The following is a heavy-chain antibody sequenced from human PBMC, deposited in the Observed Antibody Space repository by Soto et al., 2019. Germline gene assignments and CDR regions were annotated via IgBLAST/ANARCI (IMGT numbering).Heavy chain of an antibody. Sequence: SETLSLTCTVSGDSISSSNYCWGWIRQPPGKGLEWIGTIFYSGSTYYNPSLKSRVTISVDTSKNQFSLRLISVTAADTALYYCARRYGWLYFEYWGQGSLVTVSS. CDR3: ARRYGWLYFEY. CDR2: IFYSGST. J-gene: IGHJ4*02. V-gene: IGHV4-39*01. CDR1: GDSISSSNYC. D-gene: IGHD6-19*01.